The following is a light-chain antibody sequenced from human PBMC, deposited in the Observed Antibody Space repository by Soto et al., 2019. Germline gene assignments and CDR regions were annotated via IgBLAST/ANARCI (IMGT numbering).Light chain of an antibody. J-gene: IGKJ2*01. CDR1: QSVTGNY. CDR3: HQYCRSPPP. V-gene: IGKV3-20*01. Sequence: VVLTQSPGTLSLSPGARATLSCRASQSVTGNYLAWYQQKHGQAPTLLIHDASSRASGVPARFNGSGSGSDFTLTITRLEPEDFAVDLCHQYCRSPPPFGQETKLEIK. CDR2: DAS.